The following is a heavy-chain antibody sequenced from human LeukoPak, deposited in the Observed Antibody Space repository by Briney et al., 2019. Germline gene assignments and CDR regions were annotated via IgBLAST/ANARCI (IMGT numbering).Heavy chain of an antibody. D-gene: IGHD3-22*01. CDR3: ARRGDSRGYYDAFDI. CDR1: GFTFSTYN. Sequence: GGSLRLSCTASGFTFSTYNMHWVRQPPGKGLEGVSAVGTAGDTYYPGSGKGRFTISRENAKNSLYLQMNSLRVGDTAVYYCARRGDSRGYYDAFDIWGQGTMVTVSS. J-gene: IGHJ3*02. V-gene: IGHV3-13*01. CDR2: VGTAGDT.